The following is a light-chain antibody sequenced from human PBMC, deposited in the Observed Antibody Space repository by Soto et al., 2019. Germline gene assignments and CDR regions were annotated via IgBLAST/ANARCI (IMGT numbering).Light chain of an antibody. CDR2: DAS. J-gene: IGKJ5*01. CDR3: QQHLDLSPP. CDR1: QDIRNF. V-gene: IGKV1-33*01. Sequence: DIQMTQSPSSLSASVGDRVTSTCQASQDIRNFLPWYQQKPGKAPRLLISDASSVEAGVPQRFSGSGFGTDSTLAISSLQAEDFATYFCQQHLDLSPPSGPGTRL.